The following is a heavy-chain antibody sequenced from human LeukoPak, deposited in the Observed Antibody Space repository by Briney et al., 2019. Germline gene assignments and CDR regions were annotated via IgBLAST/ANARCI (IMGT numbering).Heavy chain of an antibody. D-gene: IGHD6-13*01. CDR3: ARDARQQLVERFDY. CDR1: GFTFSDYY. Sequence: PGGSLRLSCAASGFTFSDYYMRWIRQAPGKGLEWVSYISSSGSTIYYADSVKGRFTISRDNAKNSLYLQMNSLRAEETAVYYCARDARQQLVERFDYWGQGTLVTVSS. CDR2: ISSSGSTI. V-gene: IGHV3-11*01. J-gene: IGHJ4*02.